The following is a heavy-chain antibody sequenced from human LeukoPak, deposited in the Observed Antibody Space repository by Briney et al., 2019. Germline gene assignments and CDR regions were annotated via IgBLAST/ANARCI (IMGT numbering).Heavy chain of an antibody. CDR3: ARHERSHDDAFDI. V-gene: IGHV4-39*01. J-gene: IGHJ3*02. CDR1: GGSISSSSYY. CDR2: IYYSGST. Sequence: SETLSLTCTVSGGSISSSSYYWGWIRQPPGKGLEWIGSIYYSGSTYYNPSLKSRVTISVDTSKNQFSLKLSSVTAADTAVYYCARHERSHDDAFDIWGQGTMVTVSS.